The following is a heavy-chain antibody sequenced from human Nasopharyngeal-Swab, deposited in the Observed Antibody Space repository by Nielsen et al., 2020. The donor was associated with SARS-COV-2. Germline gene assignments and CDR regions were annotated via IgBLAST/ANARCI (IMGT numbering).Heavy chain of an antibody. J-gene: IGHJ4*02. CDR3: ARVLDGYNGFDY. CDR1: GLSVSSNY. Sequence: GSLRLSCAASGLSVSSNYMSWVRQAPGKGLEWVSIIYPGGSTYYADSVKGRFTISRDSSRNTLYLQMNSLTAEDTAVYYCARVLDGYNGFDYWGQGTLVTVSS. CDR2: IYPGGST. D-gene: IGHD5-24*01. V-gene: IGHV3-53*01.